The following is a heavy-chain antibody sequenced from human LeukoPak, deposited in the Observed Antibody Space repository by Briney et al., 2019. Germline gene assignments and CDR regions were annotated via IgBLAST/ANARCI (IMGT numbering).Heavy chain of an antibody. V-gene: IGHV4-59*01. CDR2: IYYSGST. J-gene: IGHJ4*02. Sequence: PSETLSLTCTVSGGSISSYYWSWIRQPPWKGLEWIGYIYYSGSTNYNPSLKSRVTISVDTSKNQFSLKLSSVTAADTAVYYCARSTVVKDFDYWGQGTLVTVSS. CDR3: ARSTVVKDFDY. D-gene: IGHD4-23*01. CDR1: GGSISSYY.